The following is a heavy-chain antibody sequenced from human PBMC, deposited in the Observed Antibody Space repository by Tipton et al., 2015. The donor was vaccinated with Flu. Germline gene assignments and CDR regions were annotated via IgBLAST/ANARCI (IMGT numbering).Heavy chain of an antibody. CDR1: FDNYA. CDR3: ARVNRSWLVP. V-gene: IGHV3-23*01. Sequence: FDNYAMSWVRQAPGKGPEWVSTISTGGHSTYYADSVTGRFTVSRDNSKNTLSLQMNSLRTDDTAVYYCARVNRSWLVPWGQGTLVTVSS. D-gene: IGHD2/OR15-2a*01. CDR2: ISTGGHST. J-gene: IGHJ5*02.